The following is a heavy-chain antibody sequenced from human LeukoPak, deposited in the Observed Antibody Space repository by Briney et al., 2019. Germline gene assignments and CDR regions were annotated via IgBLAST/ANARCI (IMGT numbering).Heavy chain of an antibody. CDR2: ISGRSSDI. Sequence: PGGSLRLSCAGSAFTFSSYSMNWVRQAPGKGLEWVSSISGRSSDIYYADSVKGRFSISRDNAKNSLYLQMKSLRAEDTAVYYCARGPSGYHNTGGQGTLVTVSS. J-gene: IGHJ4*02. CDR3: ARGPSGYHNT. D-gene: IGHD5-12*01. V-gene: IGHV3-21*01. CDR1: AFTFSSYS.